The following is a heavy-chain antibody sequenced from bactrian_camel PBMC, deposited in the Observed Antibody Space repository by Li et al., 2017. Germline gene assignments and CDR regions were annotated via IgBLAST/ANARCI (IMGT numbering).Heavy chain of an antibody. CDR1: GFTFSRYA. J-gene: IGHJ4*01. V-gene: IGHV3S10*01. CDR2: CSADGDIR. D-gene: IGHD3*01. CDR3: VTGGVEGIHLN. Sequence: QLVESGGGLVQPGGSLRLSCAASGFTFSRYAMTWVRQAPGKGLEWVSSCSADGDIRYYVDTLKGRVTVSRDNAKNTVWLQMDSLSSEDTALYYCVTGGVEGIHLNWGQGTQVTVS.